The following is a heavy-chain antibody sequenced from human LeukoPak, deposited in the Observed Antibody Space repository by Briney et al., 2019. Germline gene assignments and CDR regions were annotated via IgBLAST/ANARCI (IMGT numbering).Heavy chain of an antibody. J-gene: IGHJ4*02. V-gene: IGHV4-61*02. Sequence: SQTLSLTCTVSGGSISSGSYYWSWIRQPAGQGLEWIGRIYTSGSTNYNPSLKSRVTISVDTSKNQFSLKLSSVTAADTAVYYCARDRCGGDCPFDYWGQGTLVTVSS. CDR3: ARDRCGGDCPFDY. CDR1: GGSISSGSYY. CDR2: IYTSGST. D-gene: IGHD2-21*01.